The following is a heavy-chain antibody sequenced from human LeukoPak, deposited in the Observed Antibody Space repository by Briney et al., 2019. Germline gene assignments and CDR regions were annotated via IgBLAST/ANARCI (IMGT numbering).Heavy chain of an antibody. Sequence: ASAKVSCKASGYTFTSYGISWVRQAPGQGLEWMGIINPSGGSSSYAQKFQGRVTMTRDTSTSTVYMELSSLRSEDTAVYYCARDQGDKGGNAFDIWGQGTMVTVSS. V-gene: IGHV1-46*01. D-gene: IGHD3-16*01. CDR2: INPSGGSS. CDR3: ARDQGDKGGNAFDI. CDR1: GYTFTSYG. J-gene: IGHJ3*02.